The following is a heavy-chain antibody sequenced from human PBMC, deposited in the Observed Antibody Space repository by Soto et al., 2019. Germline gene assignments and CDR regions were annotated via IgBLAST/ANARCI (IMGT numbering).Heavy chain of an antibody. Sequence: SETLSLTCTVSGGSISSSSYYWGWIRQPPGKGLEWIGSIYYSGSTYYNPSLKSRVTISVDTSKNQFSLKLSSVTAADTAVYYCARLLGYCSGGSCYSYGWFDPWGQGTLVTVSS. CDR1: GGSISSSSYY. J-gene: IGHJ5*02. V-gene: IGHV4-39*01. D-gene: IGHD2-15*01. CDR3: ARLLGYCSGGSCYSYGWFDP. CDR2: IYYSGST.